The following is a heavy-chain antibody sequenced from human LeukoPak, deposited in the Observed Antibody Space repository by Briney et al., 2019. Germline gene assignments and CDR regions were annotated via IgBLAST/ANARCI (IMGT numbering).Heavy chain of an antibody. Sequence: SETLSLTCTVSGGSISSGDYYWSWIRQPPGKGLEWIGYIYYSGSTYYNPSLKSRVTISVDRSKNQFSLKLSSVTAADTAVYYCARGPHQYSSSWYISYYFDYWGQGTLVTVSS. V-gene: IGHV4-30-4*01. D-gene: IGHD6-13*01. J-gene: IGHJ4*02. CDR2: IYYSGST. CDR3: ARGPHQYSSSWYISYYFDY. CDR1: GGSISSGDYY.